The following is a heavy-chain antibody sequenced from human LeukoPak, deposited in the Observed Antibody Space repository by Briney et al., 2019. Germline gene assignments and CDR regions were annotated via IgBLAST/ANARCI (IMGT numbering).Heavy chain of an antibody. Sequence: KASETLSLTCSVSGGSISSDRYYWSWIRQPAGKGLEWIGRIYAPGDTKYDPSLQSRVTISGDTSKNQISLKLASVTAADTAVYYCARGYYASGSNGAFDYWGQGTLVTVSS. CDR2: IYAPGDT. D-gene: IGHD3-10*01. J-gene: IGHJ4*02. V-gene: IGHV4-61*02. CDR1: GGSISSDRYY. CDR3: ARGYYASGSNGAFDY.